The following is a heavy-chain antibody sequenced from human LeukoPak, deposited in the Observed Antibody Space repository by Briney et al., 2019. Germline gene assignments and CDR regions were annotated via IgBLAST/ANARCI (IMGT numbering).Heavy chain of an antibody. J-gene: IGHJ5*02. Sequence: GGSLRLSCAASGFTFSSYSMNWVRQAPGKGLEWVSSISSSSSYIYYADSVKGRFTISRDNAKNSLYLQMNSLRVEDTAVYYCARSVLPSPIGQYYYGSGSYYRSSWFDPWGQGTLVTVSS. CDR3: ARSVLPSPIGQYYYGSGSYYRSSWFDP. D-gene: IGHD3-10*01. CDR2: ISSSSSYI. CDR1: GFTFSSYS. V-gene: IGHV3-21*04.